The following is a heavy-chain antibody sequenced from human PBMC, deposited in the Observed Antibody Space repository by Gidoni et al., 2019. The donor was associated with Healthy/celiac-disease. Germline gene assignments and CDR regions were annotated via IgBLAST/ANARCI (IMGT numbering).Heavy chain of an antibody. D-gene: IGHD2-2*01. CDR1: GGSIRSYY. CDR3: ASSLDRVPDRSGFDY. CDR2: IYYSGST. Sequence: QVQLQESGPGLVKPSETLSLTCTVSGGSIRSYYWSWIRQPPGNGLEWIGYIYYSGSTNYNPSLKSRVTISVDTSKNQFSLKLSSVTAADTAVYYCASSLDRVPDRSGFDYWGQGTLVTVSS. V-gene: IGHV4-59*08. J-gene: IGHJ4*02.